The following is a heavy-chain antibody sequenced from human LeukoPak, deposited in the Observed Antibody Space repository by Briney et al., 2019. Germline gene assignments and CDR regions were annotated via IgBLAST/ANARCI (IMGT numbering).Heavy chain of an antibody. Sequence: GGSLRLSCAASGFTVSSNYMSWVRQAPGKGLEWVSVIYSGGSTYYADSVKGRFIISRHNSKNTLYLQMNSLRAEDTAVYYCLVGATTLWDYWGQGTLVTVSS. CDR1: GFTVSSNY. V-gene: IGHV3-53*04. D-gene: IGHD1-26*01. CDR2: IYSGGST. J-gene: IGHJ4*02. CDR3: LVGATTLWDY.